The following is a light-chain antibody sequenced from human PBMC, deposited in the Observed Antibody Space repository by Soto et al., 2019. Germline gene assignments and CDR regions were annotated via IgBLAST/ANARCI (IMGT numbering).Light chain of an antibody. Sequence: EIVLTQSPATLSLSPGERATLSCRASQSVSSYLAWYQQKPGQAPRLLIYDASNRAHGIPARFSGGGSGTDFPLTISSLEPEDFAVYYCQQRFNWPRFTFGQGTKLEIK. CDR3: QQRFNWPRFT. J-gene: IGKJ2*01. CDR2: DAS. CDR1: QSVSSY. V-gene: IGKV3-11*01.